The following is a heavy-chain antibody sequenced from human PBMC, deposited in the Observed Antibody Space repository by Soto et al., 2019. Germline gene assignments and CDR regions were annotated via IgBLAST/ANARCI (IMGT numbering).Heavy chain of an antibody. CDR3: AREGAYCGGDCYPLTFDY. CDR2: ISAYNGNT. Sequence: ASVKVSCKASGYTFTSYGISWVRQAPGQGLEWMGWISAYNGNTNYAQKLQGRVTMTTDTSTSTAYMELRSLRSDDTAVYYCAREGAYCGGDCYPLTFDYWGQGTLVTVSS. D-gene: IGHD2-21*02. V-gene: IGHV1-18*01. J-gene: IGHJ4*02. CDR1: GYTFTSYG.